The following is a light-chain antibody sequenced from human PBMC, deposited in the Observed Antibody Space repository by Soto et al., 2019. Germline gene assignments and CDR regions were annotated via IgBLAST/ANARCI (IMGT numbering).Light chain of an antibody. CDR1: SSDVGGYNY. J-gene: IGLJ2*01. CDR2: EVS. V-gene: IGLV2-8*01. CDR3: SSYGGSTTVV. Sequence: QSALTQPPSASGSPGQSVTISCTGSSSDVGGYNYVSWYQQQPGKAPKLMIYEVSKRPSGVPDRLSGSKSGKTASLTVSGLQAEDEADYYCSSYGGSTTVVFGGGPKLNV.